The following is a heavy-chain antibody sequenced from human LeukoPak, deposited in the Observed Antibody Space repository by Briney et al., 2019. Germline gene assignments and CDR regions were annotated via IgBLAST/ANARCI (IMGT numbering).Heavy chain of an antibody. V-gene: IGHV4-4*02. D-gene: IGHD3-16*01. J-gene: IGHJ5*02. CDR2: IYHSGSP. Sequence: PSETLSLTCAVSGGSISSNNWWGWVRQPPGKGLEWIGEIYHSGSPNYNPSLKSRVTISVDKSRNHFSLNLSSVTAADTAVYYCARHYGPWGQGTLVAVSS. CDR1: GGSISSNNW. CDR3: ARHYGP.